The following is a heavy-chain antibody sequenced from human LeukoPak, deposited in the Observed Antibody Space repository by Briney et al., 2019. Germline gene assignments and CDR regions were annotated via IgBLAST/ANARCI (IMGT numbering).Heavy chain of an antibody. CDR1: GFTFSSNS. CDR3: ARDYPDGGGGRYFDWLPAF. D-gene: IGHD3-9*01. V-gene: IGHV3-48*04. CDR2: ISSTGGTI. J-gene: IGHJ4*02. Sequence: GGSLRRSCAASGFTFSSNSMNWVRQAPGKGLEWVSYISSTGGTIYYADSMKGRFTISRDNAKNSLYLQMNSLRVEDTAVYYCARDYPDGGGGRYFDWLPAFWGQGTLVTVSS.